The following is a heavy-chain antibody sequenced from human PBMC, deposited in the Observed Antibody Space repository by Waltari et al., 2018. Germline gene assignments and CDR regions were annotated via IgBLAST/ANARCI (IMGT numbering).Heavy chain of an antibody. V-gene: IGHV4-39*01. CDR3: ARQDYYYVKGYFDL. Sequence: QLQLQESGPGLVKPSATVSLTCTVSGGSISSVAYYWGWVRQPPGKGLEFIASIFYSGATYYNPSLESRVTISVHTSKNQFSLELTSVTDADTAVYYCARQDYYYVKGYFDLWGRGTLVAVSS. CDR1: GGSISSVAYY. J-gene: IGHJ2*01. CDR2: IFYSGAT. D-gene: IGHD3-22*01.